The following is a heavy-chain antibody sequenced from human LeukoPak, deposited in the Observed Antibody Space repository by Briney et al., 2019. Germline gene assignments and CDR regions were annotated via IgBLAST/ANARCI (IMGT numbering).Heavy chain of an antibody. D-gene: IGHD6-19*01. J-gene: IGHJ4*02. CDR2: INPNNGAT. CDR3: ARVGVAGTDYFDY. Sequence: ASVRVSSKASGYTFTAYYMHWVRQAPGQGGEKMGWINPNNGATISAQKFQGGVTMTRDTSISTAYMELSRLRSDDTAVYYCARVGVAGTDYFDYWGQGTLVTVSS. V-gene: IGHV1-2*02. CDR1: GYTFTAYY.